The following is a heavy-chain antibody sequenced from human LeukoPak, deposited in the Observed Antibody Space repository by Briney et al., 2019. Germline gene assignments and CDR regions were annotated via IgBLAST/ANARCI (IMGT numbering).Heavy chain of an antibody. CDR2: INHSGST. D-gene: IGHD5-18*01. CDR3: ARGRRVDAAMLSD. Sequence: SETLSLTCAVYGGSFSGYYWSWIRQPPGKGLEWIGEINHSGSTNYNPSLKSRVTISVDTSKSQLSLKLSSVTAADTAVYYCARGRRVDAAMLSDWGQGTLVTVSS. J-gene: IGHJ4*02. CDR1: GGSFSGYY. V-gene: IGHV4-34*01.